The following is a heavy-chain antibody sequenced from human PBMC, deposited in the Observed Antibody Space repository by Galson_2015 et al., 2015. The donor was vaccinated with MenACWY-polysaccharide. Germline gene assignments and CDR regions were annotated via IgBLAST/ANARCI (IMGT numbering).Heavy chain of an antibody. CDR1: GFTFSSYA. Sequence: SLRLSCAASGFTFSSYAMHWVRQAPGKGLEYVSAISSNGGSTYYADSVKGRFTISRDNSKNTLYLQMSSLRAEDTAVYYCVKRGAAARFDPWGQGTLVTVSS. V-gene: IGHV3-64D*06. CDR3: VKRGAAARFDP. J-gene: IGHJ5*02. CDR2: ISSNGGST. D-gene: IGHD6-13*01.